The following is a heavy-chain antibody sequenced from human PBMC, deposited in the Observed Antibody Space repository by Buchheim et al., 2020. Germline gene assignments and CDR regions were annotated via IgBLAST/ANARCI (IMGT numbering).Heavy chain of an antibody. D-gene: IGHD3-3*01. Sequence: QLQLQESGSGLVKPSQTLSLTCAVSGGSISSGGYSWSWIRQPPGKGLEWIGYIYHSGSTYYNPSLKSRVTISVPRSKNQFSLRRSSVTAADTAVYYCARAVSDFWGALGAFDYWGQGT. V-gene: IGHV4-30-2*01. CDR3: ARAVSDFWGALGAFDY. CDR2: IYHSGST. CDR1: GGSISSGGYS. J-gene: IGHJ4*02.